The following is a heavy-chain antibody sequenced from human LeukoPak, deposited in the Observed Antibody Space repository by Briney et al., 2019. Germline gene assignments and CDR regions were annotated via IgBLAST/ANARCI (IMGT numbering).Heavy chain of an antibody. CDR3: ASSGSTLDAFDI. D-gene: IGHD6-19*01. CDR1: GYTFTSYY. Sequence: ASVKVSCKASGYTFTSYYMHWVRQAPGLGLEWMGIINPSGGSTSYAQKFQGRVTMTRDTSTSTVYMELSSLRSEDTAVYYCASSGSTLDAFDIWGQGTMVTVSS. V-gene: IGHV1-46*01. CDR2: INPSGGST. J-gene: IGHJ3*02.